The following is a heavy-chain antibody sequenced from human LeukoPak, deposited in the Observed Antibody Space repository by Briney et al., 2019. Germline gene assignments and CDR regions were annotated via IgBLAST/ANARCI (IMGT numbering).Heavy chain of an antibody. V-gene: IGHV1-69*01. CDR1: GATFSSYA. Sequence: SVKLSCKASGATFSSYAISWVRQAPGQGLEWMGGIIPIFGTANYAQKFQGRVTITADESTSTAYMELSSLRSEDTAVYCCARDAPNYYDSSGYYYVTWFDSWGQGTLVTVSS. CDR2: IIPIFGTA. J-gene: IGHJ5*01. D-gene: IGHD3-22*01. CDR3: ARDAPNYYDSSGYYYVTWFDS.